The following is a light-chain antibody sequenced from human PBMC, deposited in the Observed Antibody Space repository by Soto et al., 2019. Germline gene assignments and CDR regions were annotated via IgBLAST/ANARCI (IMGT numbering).Light chain of an antibody. CDR3: AAWDDSLNGLV. CDR2: SDN. V-gene: IGLV1-44*01. CDR1: SSNIGSNT. Sequence: QSVLTQSPSASGTPGQKVTISCSGSSSNIGSNTVSWYQQLPGTAPKVLFYSDNQRPSGVPDRFSGSKSGTSASLAISGLQSEDEADYFCAAWDDSLNGLVFGTGTKLTVL. J-gene: IGLJ1*01.